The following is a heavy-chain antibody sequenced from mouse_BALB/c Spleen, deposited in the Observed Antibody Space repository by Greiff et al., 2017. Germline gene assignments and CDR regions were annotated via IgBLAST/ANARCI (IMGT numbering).Heavy chain of an antibody. V-gene: IGHV3-2*02. CDR2: ISYSGST. CDR3: ARSDGSSWYFDV. CDR1: GYSITSDYA. Sequence: VQLQQSGPGLVKPSQSLSLTCTVTGYSITSDYAWNWIRQFPGNKLEWMGYISYSGSTSYNPSLKSRISITRDTSKNQFFLQLNSVTTEDTATYYCARSDGSSWYFDVWGAGTTVTVSS. D-gene: IGHD1-1*01. J-gene: IGHJ1*01.